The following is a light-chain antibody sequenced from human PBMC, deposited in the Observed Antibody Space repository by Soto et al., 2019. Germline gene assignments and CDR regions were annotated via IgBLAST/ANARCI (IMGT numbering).Light chain of an antibody. CDR3: SSYRSGGTFV. CDR1: SSDIGAYDY. J-gene: IGLJ7*01. CDR2: VVS. V-gene: IGLV2-14*01. Sequence: QSVLTQPASLSGSPGQSITISCTGTSSDIGAYDYVSWFQQHPGKAPKVLISVVSNRPSGVSNRFSGSKSGNTASLTISGLQAEDEADYYCSSYRSGGTFVFGSGTQLTVL.